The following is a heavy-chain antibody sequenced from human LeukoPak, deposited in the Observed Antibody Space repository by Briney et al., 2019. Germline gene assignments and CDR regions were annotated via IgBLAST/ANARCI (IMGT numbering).Heavy chain of an antibody. V-gene: IGHV3-30-3*01. CDR1: GFTFSSYA. CDR3: ASRVYSSGYHY. D-gene: IGHD6-19*01. CDR2: ISYDGSNK. J-gene: IGHJ4*02. Sequence: PGGSLRLSCAASGFTFSSYAMHWVRQAPGKGLEWVAVISYDGSNKYYADSVKGRFTISRDNSKNTLYLQMNSLRAEDTAVYYCASRVYSSGYHYWGQGTLVTVSS.